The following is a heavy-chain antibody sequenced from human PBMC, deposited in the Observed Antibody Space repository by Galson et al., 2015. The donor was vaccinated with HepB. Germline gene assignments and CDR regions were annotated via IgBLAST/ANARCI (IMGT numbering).Heavy chain of an antibody. CDR3: ARDPYYGSGDYYYYGMDV. J-gene: IGHJ6*02. CDR1: GGTFSSYA. Sequence: SVTVSCKASGGTFSSYAISWVRQAPGQGLEWMGGIIPIFGTANYAQKFQGRVTITADESTSTAYMELSSLRSEDTAVYYCARDPYYGSGDYYYYGMDVWGQGTTVTVSS. CDR2: IIPIFGTA. V-gene: IGHV1-69*13. D-gene: IGHD3-10*01.